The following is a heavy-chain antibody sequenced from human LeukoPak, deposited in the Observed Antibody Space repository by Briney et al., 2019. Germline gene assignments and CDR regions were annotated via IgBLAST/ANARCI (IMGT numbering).Heavy chain of an antibody. D-gene: IGHD5-12*01. CDR1: GXTFSTYA. Sequence: PGRSLRLSCAASGXTFSTYAMHWVRQAPGKGLEWVAVMSYDGSNKAYADSVKGRFTISRDNSKNTLYLQMNSLRADDTAVYYFARGLRRAGYSGYDCLDYWGQGTLVSVSS. V-gene: IGHV3-30-3*01. CDR2: MSYDGSNK. J-gene: IGHJ4*02. CDR3: ARGLRRAGYSGYDCLDY.